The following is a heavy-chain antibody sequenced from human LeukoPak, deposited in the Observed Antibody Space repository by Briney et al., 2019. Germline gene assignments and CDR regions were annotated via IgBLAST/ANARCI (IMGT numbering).Heavy chain of an antibody. CDR2: INPSGGST. D-gene: IGHD3-9*01. V-gene: IGHV1-46*01. CDR1: GYTFTSYY. CDR3: ARGRRTYYDILTGYFTY. Sequence: ASVKVSCKASGYTFTSYYMHWVRQAPGQWLEWMAIINPSGGSTSYAQKFQGRVTMTRDTSTSTVYMELSSLRSEDTAVYYCARGRRTYYDILTGYFTYWGQGTLVTVSS. J-gene: IGHJ4*02.